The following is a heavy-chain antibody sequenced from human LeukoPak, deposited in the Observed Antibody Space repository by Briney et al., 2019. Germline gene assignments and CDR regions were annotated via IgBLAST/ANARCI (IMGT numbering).Heavy chain of an antibody. D-gene: IGHD3-22*01. CDR1: GYTFTSYY. CDR2: INPSGGST. CDR3: ARGEITMIVVSEYFQH. Sequence: ASVKVSCKASGYTFTSYYMHWVRQAPGQGLEWMGIINPSGGSTSYAQKFQGRVTMTRDTSTSTVYMELSSLRSEDTAVYYCARGEITMIVVSEYFQHWGQGTLVTVSS. V-gene: IGHV1-46*01. J-gene: IGHJ1*01.